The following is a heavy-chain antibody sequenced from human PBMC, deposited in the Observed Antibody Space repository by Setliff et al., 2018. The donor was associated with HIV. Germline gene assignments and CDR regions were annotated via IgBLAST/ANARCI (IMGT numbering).Heavy chain of an antibody. CDR1: GGSISSYY. V-gene: IGHV4-59*08. Sequence: PSETLSLTCTVSGGSISSYYWSWFRQPPGRGLEWIGYIYSSGTTKYNPSLKSRVTILVDTSKNQFSLKLTSLTAADTAVYYCATDTAFLQEGTEFWGQGALVTVSS. D-gene: IGHD5-18*01. CDR3: ATDTAFLQEGTEF. CDR2: IYSSGTT. J-gene: IGHJ4*02.